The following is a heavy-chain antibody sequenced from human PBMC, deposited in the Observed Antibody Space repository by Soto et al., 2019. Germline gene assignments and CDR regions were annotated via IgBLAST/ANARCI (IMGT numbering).Heavy chain of an antibody. CDR1: GFTVSNNY. CDR2: IYSGGYT. V-gene: IGHV3-53*01. D-gene: IGHD3-10*01. CDR3: ATHPGGGGY. Sequence: EVQLVESGGGLIQPGGSLRLSCAVSGFTVSNNYMSWVRQAPGKGLEGVSVIYSGGYTAYGDSVKGRFTISRDNSKNTLFPKMNRLRGEHTAVFSWATHPGGGGYWGQGTLVTVSS. J-gene: IGHJ4*02.